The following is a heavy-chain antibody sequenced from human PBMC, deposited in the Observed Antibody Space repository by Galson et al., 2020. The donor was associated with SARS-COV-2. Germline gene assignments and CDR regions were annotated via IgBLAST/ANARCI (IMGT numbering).Heavy chain of an antibody. CDR1: GYSFTNYW. Sequence: GESLKISCKGSGYSFTNYWIGWVRQMPGKGLEWMGIIYHDDSDTRYSPSFQGQVTISADNSISTAYLQWSSLKASDTAMYYCARRFHRDGYNYEIDYWGQGTLVTVSS. CDR3: ARRFHRDGYNYEIDY. D-gene: IGHD5-12*01. CDR2: IYHDDSDT. V-gene: IGHV5-51*01. J-gene: IGHJ4*02.